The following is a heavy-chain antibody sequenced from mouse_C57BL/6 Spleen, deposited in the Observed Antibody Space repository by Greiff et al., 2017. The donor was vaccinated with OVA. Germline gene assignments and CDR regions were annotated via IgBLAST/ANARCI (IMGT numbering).Heavy chain of an antibody. J-gene: IGHJ4*01. Sequence: EVKLEESGTVLARPGASVKMSCKTSGYTFTRYWLHWVKQRPGQGLEWIGAIYPGNSDTSYNQKFKGKAKLTAVTSASVAYMVISILTSEDSAVYYSTRRRDYAMDYWGQGCPDTVSS. CDR3: TRRRDYAMDY. V-gene: IGHV1-5*01. CDR2: IYPGNSDT. CDR1: GYTFTRYW.